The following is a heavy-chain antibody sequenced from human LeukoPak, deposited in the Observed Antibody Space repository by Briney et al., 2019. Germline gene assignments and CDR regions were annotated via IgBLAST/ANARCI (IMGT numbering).Heavy chain of an antibody. D-gene: IGHD6-19*01. CDR2: TNPNSGNT. V-gene: IGHV1-8*01. J-gene: IGHJ4*02. CDR3: ARMAGSNY. CDR1: GYTFTSYD. Sequence: ASVKGSCKASGYTFTSYDINWVRQATGQGLEWMGWTNPNSGNTGYAQKFQGRLTITRSTSISTAYMELSSLRSEDTAVYYCARMAGSNYWGQGTLVTVSS.